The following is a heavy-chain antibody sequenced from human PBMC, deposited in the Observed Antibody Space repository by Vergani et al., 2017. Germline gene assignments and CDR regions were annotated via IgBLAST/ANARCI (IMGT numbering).Heavy chain of an antibody. CDR3: ARARYDYVCGSYRYLNYFDY. V-gene: IGHV4-34*01. Sequence: QVQLQQWGAGLLKHSETLSLTCAVYGGSFSGYYWSWIRQHPGRGLEWIGEIKHSESTKYNPSHKSRVTLSVDASKNQFSLKLSPVTAADTAVYYCARARYDYVCGSYRYLNYFDYWGQGTRVTVSA. D-gene: IGHD3-16*02. CDR1: GGSFSGYY. J-gene: IGHJ4*02. CDR2: IKHSEST.